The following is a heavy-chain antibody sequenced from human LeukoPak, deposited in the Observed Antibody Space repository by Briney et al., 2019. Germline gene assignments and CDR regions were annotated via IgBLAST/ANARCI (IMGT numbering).Heavy chain of an antibody. Sequence: ASMKVSCKASGYTFTSYGISWVRQAPGQGLEWMGWISAYNGNTNYAQKLQGRVTMTTDTSTSTAYMEMRSLRTDATAVYYCSHTWVLRGALGWCDPGGEGTVVSVPS. CDR3: SHTWVLRGALGWCDP. J-gene: IGHJ5*02. CDR1: GYTFTSYG. V-gene: IGHV1-18*01. D-gene: IGHD1-26*01. CDR2: ISAYNGNT.